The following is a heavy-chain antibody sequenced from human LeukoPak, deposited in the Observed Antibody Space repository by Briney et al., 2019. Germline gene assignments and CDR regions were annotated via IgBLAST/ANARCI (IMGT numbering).Heavy chain of an antibody. V-gene: IGHV4-4*02. D-gene: IGHD3-10*01. J-gene: IGHJ4*02. Sequence: SETLSLTCTVSGGSISSSNWWSWVRQPPGKGLEWIGEIYHSGSTNYNPSLKSRVTISVDKSKNQFSLKLSSVTAADTAVYYCARRNKGVTMVRGVITTPFDYWGQGTLVTVSS. CDR1: GGSISSSNW. CDR2: IYHSGST. CDR3: ARRNKGVTMVRGVITTPFDY.